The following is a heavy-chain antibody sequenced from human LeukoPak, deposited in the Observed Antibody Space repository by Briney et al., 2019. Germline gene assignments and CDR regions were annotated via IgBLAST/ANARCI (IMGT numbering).Heavy chain of an antibody. CDR2: INPNSGGT. CDR1: GYTFTGYY. V-gene: IGHV1-2*02. J-gene: IGHJ1*01. CDR3: ARVLDYDFWSGYYSAEYFQH. Sequence: ASVKVSCKASGYTFTGYYMHWVRQAPGQGLEWMGWINPNSGGTNYAQKFQGRVTMTRDTSISTAYMELSRLRSDDTAVYYCARVLDYDFWSGYYSAEYFQHWGQGTLVTVSS. D-gene: IGHD3-3*01.